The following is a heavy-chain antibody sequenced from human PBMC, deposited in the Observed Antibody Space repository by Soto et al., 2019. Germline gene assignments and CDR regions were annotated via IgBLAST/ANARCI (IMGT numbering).Heavy chain of an antibody. V-gene: IGHV3-30-3*01. CDR3: AVPYCGGDCYSLLLPT. D-gene: IGHD2-21*02. CDR2: ISYDGSNK. CDR1: GFTFSSYA. J-gene: IGHJ5*02. Sequence: GGSLRLSCAASGFTFSSYAMHWVRQAPGKGLEWVAVISYDGSNKYYADSVKGRFTISRDNSKNKLYLQMNSLRVEDTAVYYCAVPYCGGDCYSLLLPTWGQGT.